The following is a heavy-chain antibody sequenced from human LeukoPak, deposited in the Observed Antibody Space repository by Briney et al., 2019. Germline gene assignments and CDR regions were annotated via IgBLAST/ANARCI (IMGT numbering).Heavy chain of an antibody. V-gene: IGHV3-74*01. Sequence: GGSLRLSCAASGFTFSNYWMHWVRQAPGKGLVWVSRINSDGSSTSYADSVKGRFTSSRDNAKNTLYLQMNSLRAEDTAVYYCARVSSGSYFGYYYYYMDVWGKGTTVTVSS. CDR2: INSDGSST. CDR3: ARVSSGSYFGYYYYYMDV. CDR1: GFTFSNYW. J-gene: IGHJ6*03. D-gene: IGHD1-26*01.